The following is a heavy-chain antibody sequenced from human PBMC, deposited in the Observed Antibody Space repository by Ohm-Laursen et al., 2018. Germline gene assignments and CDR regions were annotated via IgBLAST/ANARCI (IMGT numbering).Heavy chain of an antibody. J-gene: IGHJ6*02. CDR2: ISRSGSAT. V-gene: IGHV3-11*01. CDR3: ARVGFSLIRGVTYYNYAMDV. Sequence: SLRLSCAASGFTLSDYDMTWIRQAPGKGLEWISYISRSGSATFYADSVKGRFTFSRDNAKKSLYLQVNSLRAEDTAVYFCARVGFSLIRGVTYYNYAMDVWGQGTTVSVSS. CDR1: GFTLSDYD. D-gene: IGHD3-10*01.